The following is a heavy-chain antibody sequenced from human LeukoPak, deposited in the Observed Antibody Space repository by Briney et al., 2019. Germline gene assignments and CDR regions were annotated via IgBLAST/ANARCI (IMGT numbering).Heavy chain of an antibody. CDR1: GGTFSSYA. CDR3: ARQGGYSSAIGMGY. J-gene: IGHJ4*02. V-gene: IGHV1-69*05. CDR2: IIPIFGTA. Sequence: GASVKVSCKASGGTFSSYAISWVRQAPGQGLEWMGGIIPIFGTANYAQKFQGRVTLTRDTSTRTVYMELRSLRSDDTAVYYCARQGGYSSAIGMGYWGQGTLVTVSS. D-gene: IGHD6-19*01.